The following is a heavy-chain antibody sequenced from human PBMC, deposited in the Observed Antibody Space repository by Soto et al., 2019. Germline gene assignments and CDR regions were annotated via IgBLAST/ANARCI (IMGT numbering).Heavy chain of an antibody. D-gene: IGHD2-8*01. CDR2: IIPILGIA. CDR1: GGTFSSYT. CDR3: ARSPYEDQPFFDY. J-gene: IGHJ4*02. Sequence: ASVKVSCKASGGTFSSYTISWVRQAPGQGLEWMGRIIPILGIANYAQKFQGRVTITADKSTSTAYMELSSLRSEDTAVYYCARSPYEDQPFFDYWGQGTLVTVSS. V-gene: IGHV1-69*02.